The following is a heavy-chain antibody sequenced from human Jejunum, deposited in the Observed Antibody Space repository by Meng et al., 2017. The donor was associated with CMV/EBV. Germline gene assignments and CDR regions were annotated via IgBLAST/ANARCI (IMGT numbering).Heavy chain of an antibody. J-gene: IGHJ2*01. Sequence: FPVSSNDMSGVRQAPGKGPEWVSGIFGGGDTYYADVVKGRFTISRDNSKNTLYLQMNALRAEDTALYYCASFKQQLVGGTYWYFDLWGPGTLVTVSS. CDR3: ASFKQQLVGGTYWYFDL. V-gene: IGHV3-66*02. CDR1: FPVSSND. D-gene: IGHD6-13*01. CDR2: IFGGGDT.